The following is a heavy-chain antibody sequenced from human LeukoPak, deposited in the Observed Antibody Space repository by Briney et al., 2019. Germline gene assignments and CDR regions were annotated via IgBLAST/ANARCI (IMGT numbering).Heavy chain of an antibody. V-gene: IGHV3-74*01. CDR2: INSDGSST. CDR3: ARGGPMAAAGVYFDY. CDR1: GFTFGSYW. D-gene: IGHD6-13*01. J-gene: IGHJ4*02. Sequence: GGSLRLSCAASGFTFGSYWMHWVRQAPGKGLVWVSRINSDGSSTSYADSVKGRFTISRDNAKNTLYLQMNSLRAEDTAVYYCARGGPMAAAGVYFDYWGQGTLVTVSS.